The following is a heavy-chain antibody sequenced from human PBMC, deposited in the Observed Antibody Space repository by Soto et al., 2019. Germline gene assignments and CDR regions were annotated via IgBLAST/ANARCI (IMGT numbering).Heavy chain of an antibody. J-gene: IGHJ4*02. Sequence: PGGSLRLSCAASGFTFSNAWMGWVRQSPGKGLEWVGRIKGKPDGGATDYAAPVRGRFTISRDDSKTTLFLQMNSLKTEDTAVYYCTTESGYDTTSYSYYWGQGNLVTVSS. CDR3: TTESGYDTTSYSYY. D-gene: IGHD3-22*01. CDR1: GFTFSNAW. V-gene: IGHV3-15*01. CDR2: IKGKPDGGAT.